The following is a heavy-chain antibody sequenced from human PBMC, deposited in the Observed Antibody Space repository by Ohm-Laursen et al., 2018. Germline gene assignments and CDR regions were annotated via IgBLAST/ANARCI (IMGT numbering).Heavy chain of an antibody. CDR3: ARGGYCTNGVCYSYYFDY. CDR1: GYTFTSYG. Sequence: SVKVSCKSSGYTFTSYGISWVRQAPGQGLEWMGWISAYNGNTNYAQKLQGRVTMTTDTSTSTAYMELRSLRSDGTAVYYCARGGYCTNGVCYSYYFDYWGQGTLVTVSS. V-gene: IGHV1-18*01. D-gene: IGHD2-8*01. CDR2: ISAYNGNT. J-gene: IGHJ4*02.